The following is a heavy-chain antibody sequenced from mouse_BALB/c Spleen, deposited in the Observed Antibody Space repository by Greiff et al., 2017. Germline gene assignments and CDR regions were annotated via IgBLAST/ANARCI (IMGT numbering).Heavy chain of an antibody. CDR1: GYSITSGYY. D-gene: IGHD1-2*01. Sequence: DVQLQESGPGLVKPSQSLSLTCSVTGYSITSGYYWNWIRQFPGNKLEWMGYISYDGSNNYNPSLKNRISITRDTSKNQFFLKLNSVTTEDTATYYCARSYGDSYYAMDYWGQGTSVTVSS. CDR2: ISYDGSN. CDR3: ARSYGDSYYAMDY. V-gene: IGHV3-6*02. J-gene: IGHJ4*01.